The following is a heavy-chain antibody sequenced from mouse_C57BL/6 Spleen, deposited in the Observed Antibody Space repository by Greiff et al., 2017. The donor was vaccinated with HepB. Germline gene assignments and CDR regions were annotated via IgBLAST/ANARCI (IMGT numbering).Heavy chain of an antibody. Sequence: VQLQQSGPELVKPGASVKISCKASGYTFTDYYMNWVKQSHGKSLEWIGDINPNNGGTSYNQKFKGKATLTVDKSSSTAYMELRSLTSEDSAVYYCARLSYYGSSYYFDYWGQGTTLTVSS. CDR3: ARLSYYGSSYYFDY. CDR1: GYTFTDYY. V-gene: IGHV1-26*01. CDR2: INPNNGGT. J-gene: IGHJ2*01. D-gene: IGHD1-1*01.